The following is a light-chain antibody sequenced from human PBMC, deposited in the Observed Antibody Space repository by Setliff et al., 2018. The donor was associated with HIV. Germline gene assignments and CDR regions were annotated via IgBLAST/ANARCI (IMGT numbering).Light chain of an antibody. CDR2: EVS. J-gene: IGLJ1*01. Sequence: QSALTQPASVSGSPGQSITISCTGTSSDVGDYDFVSWFQQHPGKAPKLMIYEVSNRPSGVSNRFSGSKSGNTASLTISGLQAEDEADYYCNSYTGNSTGYVFGTGTKVTV. V-gene: IGLV2-14*01. CDR3: NSYTGNSTGYV. CDR1: SSDVGDYDF.